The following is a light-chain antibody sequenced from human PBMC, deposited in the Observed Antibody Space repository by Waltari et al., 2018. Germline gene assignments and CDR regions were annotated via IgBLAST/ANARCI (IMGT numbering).Light chain of an antibody. J-gene: IGLJ2*01. V-gene: IGLV2-14*01. CDR2: AVS. CDR1: SNEVGGYNS. Sequence: QSALTQPAPVSGSPAQSVTIFCAGTSNEVGGYNSVSWYQEHPGQAPRVFIYAVSDRPSGVSDRFSGSKSGNTASLTISGLQAEDEADYYCSSQSSNDVVLFGGGTKLTVL. CDR3: SSQSSNDVVL.